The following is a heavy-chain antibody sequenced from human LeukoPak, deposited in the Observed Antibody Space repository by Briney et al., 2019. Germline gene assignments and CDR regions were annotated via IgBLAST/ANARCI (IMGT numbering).Heavy chain of an antibody. CDR3: ARDSYHDCWCGYSPYSYFDL. D-gene: IGHD3-3*01. Sequence: SETLSLTCTASGISISSYYWSWIRQPPGKGLEWIGYIYYSGSTNYNPSPKSRVTISVDTSKNQFSLKLSSVTAADTAVHYCARDSYHDCWCGYSPYSYFDLCGRGTLVTVSS. V-gene: IGHV4-59*01. CDR1: GISISSYY. CDR2: IYYSGST. J-gene: IGHJ2*01.